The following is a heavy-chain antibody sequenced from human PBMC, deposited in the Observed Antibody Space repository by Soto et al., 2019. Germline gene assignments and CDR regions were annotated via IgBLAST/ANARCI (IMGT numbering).Heavy chain of an antibody. D-gene: IGHD6-13*01. V-gene: IGHV1-69*13. CDR1: GGTFSSYA. Sequence: ASVKVSRKASGGTFSSYAISWVRQAPGQGLEWMGGIIPIFGTANYAQKFQGRVTITADESTSTAYMELSSLRSEDTAVYYCAIKEGIAAARNPNWFDPWGQGTLVTVSS. CDR3: AIKEGIAAARNPNWFDP. CDR2: IIPIFGTA. J-gene: IGHJ5*02.